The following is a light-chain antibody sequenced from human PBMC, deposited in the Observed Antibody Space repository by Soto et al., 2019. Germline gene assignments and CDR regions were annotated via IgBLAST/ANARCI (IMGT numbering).Light chain of an antibody. CDR1: SSDVGAYNY. CDR3: SSYTSTTTLIV. J-gene: IGLJ1*01. V-gene: IGLV2-14*01. Sequence: QSVLTQPASVSGSPGQSITISCTGTSSDVGAYNYVSWYQQLPGTAPKLMVYGVTIRPSGVSNRFSGPKSGNTASLTISGLQAEDEADYYCSSYTSTTTLIVFGTGTKVTVL. CDR2: GVT.